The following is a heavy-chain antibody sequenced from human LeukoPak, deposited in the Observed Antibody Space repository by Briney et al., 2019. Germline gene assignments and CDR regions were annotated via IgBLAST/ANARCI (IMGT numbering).Heavy chain of an antibody. CDR3: ARVASGYSGDYYYYYMDV. Sequence: GASVKVSCKASGYTFTSYGISWVRQAPGQGLEWMGWISAYNGNTNYAQKLQGRVTMTTDTSTSTAYMELRSLRSDDTAVYYCARVASGYSGDYYYYYMDVWGKETTVTVSS. J-gene: IGHJ6*03. CDR2: ISAYNGNT. V-gene: IGHV1-18*01. D-gene: IGHD5-12*01. CDR1: GYTFTSYG.